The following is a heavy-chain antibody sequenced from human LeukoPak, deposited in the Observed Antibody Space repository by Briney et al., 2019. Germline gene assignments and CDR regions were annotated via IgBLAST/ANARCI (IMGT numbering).Heavy chain of an antibody. CDR3: AREGIGLQGTSY. CDR2: INPSGGST. V-gene: IGHV1-46*01. Sequence: GGSVKVSCKASGGTFSSYAISWVRQAPGQGLEWMGLINPSGGSTSYAQKFQGRVTMTRDTSTSTVYMELSSLRSEDTAVYYCAREGIGLQGTSYWGQGTLVTVSS. D-gene: IGHD4-11*01. CDR1: GGTFSSYA. J-gene: IGHJ4*02.